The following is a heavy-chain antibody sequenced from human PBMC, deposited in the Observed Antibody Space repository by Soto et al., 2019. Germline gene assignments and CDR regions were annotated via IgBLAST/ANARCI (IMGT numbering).Heavy chain of an antibody. D-gene: IGHD2-15*01. CDR3: ARVRNYCSGGSCYGDAFDI. CDR1: GGSISSYY. CDR2: IYYSGST. V-gene: IGHV4-59*01. Sequence: SETLSLTCTVSGGSISSYYWSWIRQPPGKRLEWIGYIYYSGSTNYNPSLKSRVTISVDTSKNQFSLKLSSVTAADTAVYYCARVRNYCSGGSCYGDAFDIWGQGPMVTV. J-gene: IGHJ3*02.